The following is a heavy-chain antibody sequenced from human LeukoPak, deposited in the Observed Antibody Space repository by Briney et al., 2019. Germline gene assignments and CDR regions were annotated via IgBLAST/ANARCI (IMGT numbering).Heavy chain of an antibody. CDR3: ASGYSYGWLY. J-gene: IGHJ4*02. CDR1: GGSISSSSYY. D-gene: IGHD5-18*01. V-gene: IGHV4-39*07. CDR2: IYYSGST. Sequence: SETLSLTCTVSGGSISSSSYYWGWIRQPPGKGLEWIGSIYYSGSTYYNPSLKSRVTILADTSKNQFSLKLSSVTAADTAVYYCASGYSYGWLYWGQGTLVTVSS.